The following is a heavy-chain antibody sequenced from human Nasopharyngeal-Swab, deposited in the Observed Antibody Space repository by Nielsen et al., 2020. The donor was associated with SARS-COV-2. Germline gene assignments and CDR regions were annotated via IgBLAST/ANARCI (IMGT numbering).Heavy chain of an antibody. CDR2: FDPEDGET. V-gene: IGHV1-24*01. CDR3: ATGFAITMVRGVRYYYYGMDV. D-gene: IGHD3-10*01. J-gene: IGHJ6*02. CDR1: GYTLTELS. Sequence: ASVKVSCKVSGYTLTELSMHWVRQAPGKGLEWMGGFDPEDGETIYVQKFQGRVTMTEDTSTDTAYMELSSLRSEDTAVYYCATGFAITMVRGVRYYYYGMDVWGQGTTVTVSS.